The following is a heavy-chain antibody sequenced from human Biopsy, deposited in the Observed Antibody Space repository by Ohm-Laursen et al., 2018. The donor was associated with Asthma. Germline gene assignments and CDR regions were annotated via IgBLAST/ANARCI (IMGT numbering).Heavy chain of an antibody. Sequence: SQTLSPTCIVSGGSMSSSSYYWGWIRQPPGKGLEWMGSISYTGSAYHNPSLKSRVTISVDPSKNHFSLKLSSVTAADTAVYYCARHWDWGSFFDYWGQGTPVTVSS. CDR1: GGSMSSSSYY. CDR2: ISYTGSA. V-gene: IGHV4-39*01. D-gene: IGHD7-27*01. CDR3: ARHWDWGSFFDY. J-gene: IGHJ4*02.